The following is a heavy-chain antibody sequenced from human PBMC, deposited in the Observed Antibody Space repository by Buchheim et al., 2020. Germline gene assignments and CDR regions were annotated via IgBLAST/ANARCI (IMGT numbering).Heavy chain of an antibody. J-gene: IGHJ6*02. Sequence: QEHLVESGGGVVQPGRSLRLSCAASGFTFSGYAMYWVRQAPGKGLEWVAIISYDGRNQYYADSVKGRFTISRDTSKNTLYLQMNSLRGEDTAVYYCAKDHFVGSSHDMRRYYYGMDVWGQGTT. CDR2: ISYDGRNQ. D-gene: IGHD6-13*01. CDR1: GFTFSGYA. CDR3: AKDHFVGSSHDMRRYYYGMDV. V-gene: IGHV3-30*18.